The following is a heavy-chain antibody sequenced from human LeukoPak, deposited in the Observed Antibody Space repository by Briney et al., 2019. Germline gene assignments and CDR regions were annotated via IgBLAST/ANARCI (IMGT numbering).Heavy chain of an antibody. D-gene: IGHD3-3*01. CDR3: ARVAGFYDYWSAYPYYFDY. CDR1: GGSISSHY. Sequence: SETLSLTCTVSGGSISSHYWSWIRQPPGKRLEWIGYIYYSGNTDYNPSLNSRVTISIDTSRTQFSLRLRSVTAADSAVYYCARVAGFYDYWSAYPYYFDYWGPGTLVTVSS. J-gene: IGHJ4*02. V-gene: IGHV4-59*11. CDR2: IYYSGNT.